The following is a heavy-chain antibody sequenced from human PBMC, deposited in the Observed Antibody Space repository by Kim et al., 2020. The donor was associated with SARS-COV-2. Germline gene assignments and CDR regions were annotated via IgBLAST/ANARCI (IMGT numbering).Heavy chain of an antibody. D-gene: IGHD2-2*01. CDR3: ARSSNDLVVPAAMLPPYGMDV. CDR1: GGTFSSYA. J-gene: IGHJ6*02. Sequence: SVKVSCKASGGTFSSYAISWVRQAPGQGLEWMGGIIPIFGTANYAQKFQGRVTITADESTSTAYMELSSLRSEDTAVYYCARSSNDLVVPAAMLPPYGMDVWGQGTTVTVSS. CDR2: IIPIFGTA. V-gene: IGHV1-69*13.